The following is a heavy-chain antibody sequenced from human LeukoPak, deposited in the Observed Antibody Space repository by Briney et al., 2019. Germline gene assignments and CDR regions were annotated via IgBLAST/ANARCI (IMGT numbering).Heavy chain of an antibody. CDR3: ARVGSKGFLGWLGNYYMDV. V-gene: IGHV1-18*01. D-gene: IGHD3-3*01. CDR2: ISAYNGNT. J-gene: IGHJ6*03. CDR1: GYTFTSYG. Sequence: ASVKVSCKASGYTFTSYGISWVRQAPGQGLERMGWISAYNGNTNYAQKLQGRVTMTTDTSTSTAYMELRSLRSDDTAVYYCARVGSKGFLGWLGNYYMDVWGKGTTVTVSS.